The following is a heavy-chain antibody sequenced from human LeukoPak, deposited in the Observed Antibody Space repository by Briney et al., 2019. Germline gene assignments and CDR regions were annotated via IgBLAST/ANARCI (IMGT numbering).Heavy chain of an antibody. CDR2: IYYSGST. D-gene: IGHD3-16*01. V-gene: IGHV4-61*08. Sequence: PSETLSLTCAVSGGSISSGGYPWSWIRQPPGKGLEWIGYIYYSGSTNYNPSLKSRVTISVDTSKNQFSLKLSSVTAADTAVYYCARAFLYPLSPTNWGQGTLVTVSS. J-gene: IGHJ4*02. CDR3: ARAFLYPLSPTN. CDR1: GGSISSGGYP.